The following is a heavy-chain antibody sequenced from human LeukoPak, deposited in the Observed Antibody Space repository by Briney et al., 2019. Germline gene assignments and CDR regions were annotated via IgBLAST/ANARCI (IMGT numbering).Heavy chain of an antibody. Sequence: SETLSLTCTVSGGSISSYYWSWIRQPPGKGLEWIGYIYTSGSTNYNPSLKSRVTISVDTSKNQFSLKLSSVTAADTAVYYCARQGSCGDYGPYYYYMDVWGKGTTVTVSS. CDR3: ARQGSCGDYGPYYYYMDV. V-gene: IGHV4-4*09. CDR1: GGSISSYY. J-gene: IGHJ6*03. D-gene: IGHD4-17*01. CDR2: IYTSGST.